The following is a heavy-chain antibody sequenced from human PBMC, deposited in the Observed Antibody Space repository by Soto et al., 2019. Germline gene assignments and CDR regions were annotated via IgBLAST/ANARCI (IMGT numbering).Heavy chain of an antibody. J-gene: IGHJ4*02. Sequence: EVQLLESGGGLVQPGGSLRLSCAASGFTFSSYAMSWVRQAPGKGLEWVSAISGSGGSTYYADSVKGRFTISRDNSKNTLYRQMNSLRAEDTAVYYCAREPPAYCSGGSCYGFFDYWGQGTLVTVSS. V-gene: IGHV3-23*01. D-gene: IGHD2-15*01. CDR2: ISGSGGST. CDR1: GFTFSSYA. CDR3: AREPPAYCSGGSCYGFFDY.